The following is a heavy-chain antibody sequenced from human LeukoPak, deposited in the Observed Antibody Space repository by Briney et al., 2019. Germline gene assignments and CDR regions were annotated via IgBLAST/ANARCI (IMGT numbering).Heavy chain of an antibody. J-gene: IGHJ4*02. V-gene: IGHV3-9*01. CDR1: GFTFDDYA. CDR2: ISWNSGSI. CDR3: AKAGGGVYSSRPRRGYYFDY. D-gene: IGHD6-13*01. Sequence: GGSLRLSCAASGFTFDDYAMHWVRQAPGKGLEWVSGISWNSGSIGYADSVKGRFTISRDNAKNSLYLQMNSLRAEDTALYYCAKAGGGVYSSRPRRGYYFDYWGQGTLVTVSS.